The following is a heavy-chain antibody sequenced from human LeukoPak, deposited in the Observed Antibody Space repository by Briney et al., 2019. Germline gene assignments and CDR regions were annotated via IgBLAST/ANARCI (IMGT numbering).Heavy chain of an antibody. Sequence: GGSLRLSCAVSGFTSSSYAMSWVRQAPGKGLECVANINLDGSERYYADSLKGRFTISRDNAKNSLYLQMNSLRDDDTAVYYCARIRSGHPQDFDYWGQGTLVTVSS. J-gene: IGHJ4*02. CDR1: GFTSSSYA. CDR2: INLDGSER. V-gene: IGHV3-7*05. D-gene: IGHD3-10*01. CDR3: ARIRSGHPQDFDY.